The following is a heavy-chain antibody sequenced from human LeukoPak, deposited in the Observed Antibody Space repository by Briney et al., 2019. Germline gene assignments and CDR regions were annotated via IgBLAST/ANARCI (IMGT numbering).Heavy chain of an antibody. Sequence: GGSLRLSCAAPGFTFSTYNMNWVRQAPGKGLEWVSFISSDSRIIYYADSVKGRFTVSRDNAKNSLYLQMNSLRDEDTAVYYCARNPAGIGDYWGQGTLVTVSS. J-gene: IGHJ4*02. CDR3: ARNPAGIGDY. V-gene: IGHV3-48*02. CDR1: GFTFSTYN. D-gene: IGHD1-26*01. CDR2: ISSDSRII.